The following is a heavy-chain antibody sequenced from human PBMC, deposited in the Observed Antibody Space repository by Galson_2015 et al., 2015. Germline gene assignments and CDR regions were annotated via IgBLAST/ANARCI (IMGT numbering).Heavy chain of an antibody. CDR2: ITVSSRSI. CDR1: GFTFSTYS. J-gene: IGHJ4*02. CDR3: ARDLDY. Sequence: SLRLSCAASGFTFSTYSMTWFRQPPGKGLEWVSLITVSSRSIYSADSVKGRFTISRDDAKRSLYLEMSSLREEDTAVYYCARDLDYWGQGTLVTVS. V-gene: IGHV3-48*02.